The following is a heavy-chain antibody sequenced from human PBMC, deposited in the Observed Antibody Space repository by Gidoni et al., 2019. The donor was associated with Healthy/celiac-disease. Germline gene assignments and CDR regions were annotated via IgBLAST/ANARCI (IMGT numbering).Heavy chain of an antibody. V-gene: IGHV3-64D*06. Sequence: EVQLVESGGGLFQPGGSLRLSCSASGFTFSSYAMHWVRQAPGKGLEYVSAISSNGGSTYYADAVKGRFTISRDNSKNTLYLQMSSLRAEDTAVYYCVKDPSYSSGWYVDYWGQGTLVTVSS. CDR2: ISSNGGST. CDR1: GFTFSSYA. D-gene: IGHD6-19*01. J-gene: IGHJ4*02. CDR3: VKDPSYSSGWYVDY.